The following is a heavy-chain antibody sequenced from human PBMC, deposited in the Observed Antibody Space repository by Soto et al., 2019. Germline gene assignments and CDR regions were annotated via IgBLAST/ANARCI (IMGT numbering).Heavy chain of an antibody. CDR3: ARDVLRFLEWLPRRGHWFDP. CDR2: ISAYNGNT. V-gene: IGHV1-18*01. J-gene: IGHJ5*02. CDR1: GYTFTSYG. D-gene: IGHD3-3*01. Sequence: QVQLVQSGAEVKKPGASVKVSCKASGYTFTSYGISWVRQAPGQGLEWMGWISAYNGNTNYAQKLPGRVTMTTDTSTSTAYMELRSLRSDDTAVYYCARDVLRFLEWLPRRGHWFDPRGQGTLVTVSS.